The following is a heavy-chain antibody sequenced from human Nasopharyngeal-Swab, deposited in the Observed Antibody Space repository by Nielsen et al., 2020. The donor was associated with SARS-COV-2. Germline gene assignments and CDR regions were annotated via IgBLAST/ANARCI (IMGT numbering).Heavy chain of an antibody. CDR2: ITPSLGFA. J-gene: IGHJ6*02. V-gene: IGHV1-69*04. CDR1: GSFTNVP. Sequence: GSFTNVPSPGLRQAPGQGLAWLGRITPSLGFANYAQKFQGRVTITADKFTKKAYMELSSLRSEDTAVYYCARATGGGVFDYGMDVWGQGTTVTVSS. CDR3: ARATGGGVFDYGMDV. D-gene: IGHD6-13*01.